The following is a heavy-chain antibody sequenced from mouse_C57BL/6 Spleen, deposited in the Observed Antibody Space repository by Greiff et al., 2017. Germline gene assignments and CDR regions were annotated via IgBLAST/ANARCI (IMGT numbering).Heavy chain of an antibody. V-gene: IGHV1-50*01. CDR2: IDPSDSYT. Sequence: QVQLQQPGAELVKPGASVKLSCKASGYTFTSYWMQWVKQRPGQGLEWIGEIDPSDSYTNYNQKFKGKATLTVDTSSSTAYMQLSSLTSEDSAVYYCARGENANWYYFDYWGQGTTLTVSS. CDR3: ARGENANWYYFDY. D-gene: IGHD4-1*01. CDR1: GYTFTSYW. J-gene: IGHJ2*01.